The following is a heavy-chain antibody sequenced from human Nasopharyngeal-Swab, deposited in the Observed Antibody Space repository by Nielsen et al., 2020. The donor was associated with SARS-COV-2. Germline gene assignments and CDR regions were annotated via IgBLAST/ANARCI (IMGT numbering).Heavy chain of an antibody. CDR2: ISRSSGYI. Sequence: GEFLKISCTASAFTFSSYNINWVRQAPGKGLEWVSSISRSSGYIYYADSVKGRFTISRDNAKNSLSLQMNSLRAEDTAVYYCARGIWDLREDYYYGMDVWDQGTTVTVSS. V-gene: IGHV3-21*01. CDR1: AFTFSSYN. J-gene: IGHJ6*02. CDR3: ARGIWDLREDYYYGMDV. D-gene: IGHD1-26*01.